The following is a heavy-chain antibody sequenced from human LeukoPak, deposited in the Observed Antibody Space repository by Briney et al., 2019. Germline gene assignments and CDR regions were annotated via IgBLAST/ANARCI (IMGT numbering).Heavy chain of an antibody. CDR1: GVTFASYA. Sequence: GGSLRLSCAASGVTFASYAMSWVRQAPGKGLEWVSGISGSGATTYYADSVKGRFTISRDNSKNTLYLQMNSLRAEDTALYYCAKDMATMVRGVDYWGQGTLVTVSS. J-gene: IGHJ4*02. V-gene: IGHV3-23*01. D-gene: IGHD3-10*01. CDR2: ISGSGATT. CDR3: AKDMATMVRGVDY.